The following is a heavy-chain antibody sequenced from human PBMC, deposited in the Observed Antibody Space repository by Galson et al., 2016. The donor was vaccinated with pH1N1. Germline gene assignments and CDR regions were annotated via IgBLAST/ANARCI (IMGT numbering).Heavy chain of an antibody. J-gene: IGHJ6*02. Sequence: SVKVSCKASGGTFSNYAISWVRQAPGQGLEWMGGIIPMYGRTDYAQKFQGTATITADKSTSTAYMELSRVRLEDTAVYYWARTENVYDILTGSGSYYGMDVWGQGAAVTGSS. V-gene: IGHV1-69*06. CDR3: ARTENVYDILTGSGSYYGMDV. CDR2: IIPMYGRT. D-gene: IGHD3-9*01. CDR1: GGTFSNYA.